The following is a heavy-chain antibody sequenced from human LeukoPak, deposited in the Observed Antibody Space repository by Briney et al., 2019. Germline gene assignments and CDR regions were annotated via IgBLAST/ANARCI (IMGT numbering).Heavy chain of an antibody. D-gene: IGHD4/OR15-4a*01. J-gene: IGHJ4*02. CDR2: ISESGGST. CDR1: GSTFSNYV. CDR3: AKDRRATQQTMGWYFDY. V-gene: IGHV3-23*01. Sequence: PGGSLRLSCTDSGSTFSNYVMSWVRQAPGEGLEWVSAISESGGSTYYAESVKGRFTISRDNSKNTLSLQMNSLRAEDTAVYYCAKDRRATQQTMGWYFDYWGQGTLVTVSS.